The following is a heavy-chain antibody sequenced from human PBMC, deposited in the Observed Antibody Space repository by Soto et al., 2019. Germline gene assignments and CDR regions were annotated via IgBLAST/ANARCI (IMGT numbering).Heavy chain of an antibody. J-gene: IGHJ5*02. D-gene: IGHD2-15*01. Sequence: SETLSLTCTVSGGSISSGGYYWSWIRQHPGKGLEWIGYIYYSGSTYYNPSLKSRVTISVDTSKTQFSMKLRSVTAADTAVYYCARELDCSGGSCYYNWFDPWGQGTLVTVSS. CDR3: ARELDCSGGSCYYNWFDP. V-gene: IGHV4-31*03. CDR1: GGSISSGGYY. CDR2: IYYSGST.